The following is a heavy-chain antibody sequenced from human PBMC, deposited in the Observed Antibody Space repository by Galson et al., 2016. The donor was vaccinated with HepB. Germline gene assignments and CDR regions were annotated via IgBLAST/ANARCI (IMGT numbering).Heavy chain of an antibody. CDR2: IYNSVST. CDR3: ARNYSSPWSRPLDS. J-gene: IGHJ4*02. D-gene: IGHD6-13*01. V-gene: IGHV4-39*01. Sequence: ETLSLTCTVSGVSIATGRYYWVWIRQPAGKGLDLLGSIYNSVSTSYNPSLKSRLTMSVDTSKNQFSLRLTSVTAADTAVYYCARNYSSPWSRPLDSWGQGILVTVSS. CDR1: GVSIATGRYY.